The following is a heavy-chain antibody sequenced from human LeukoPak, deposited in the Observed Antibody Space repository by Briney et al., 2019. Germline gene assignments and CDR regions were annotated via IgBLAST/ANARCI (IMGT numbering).Heavy chain of an antibody. V-gene: IGHV3-23*01. D-gene: IGHD3-22*01. CDR1: GFTFSSYA. J-gene: IGHJ4*02. CDR3: AKESLDHPYYYDSSGYYGY. Sequence: TGGSLRLSCAASGFTFSSYAMSWVRQAPGKGLEWVSAISGSGGSTYYADSVKGRFTISRDNSKNTLYLQMNSLRAEDTAVYYCAKESLDHPYYYDSSGYYGYWGQGTLVTVSS. CDR2: ISGSGGST.